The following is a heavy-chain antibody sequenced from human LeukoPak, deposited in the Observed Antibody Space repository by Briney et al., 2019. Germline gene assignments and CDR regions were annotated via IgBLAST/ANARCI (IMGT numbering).Heavy chain of an antibody. Sequence: GGSLRLSCAASGFTFSSYAMHWVRQAPGKGLEWVAVISYDGSNKYHADSVKGRFTISRDNSKNTLYLQMNSLRAEDTAVYYCARDGPTYYYVSSGFSWGQGTLVTVSS. CDR3: ARDGPTYYYVSSGFS. D-gene: IGHD3-22*01. CDR1: GFTFSSYA. V-gene: IGHV3-30-3*01. J-gene: IGHJ4*02. CDR2: ISYDGSNK.